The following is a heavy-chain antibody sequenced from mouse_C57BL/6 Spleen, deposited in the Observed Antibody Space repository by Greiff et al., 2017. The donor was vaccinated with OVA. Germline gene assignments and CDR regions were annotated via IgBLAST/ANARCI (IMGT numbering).Heavy chain of an antibody. CDR1: GYAFSSYW. CDR3: ARKGGLYDGSWFAY. CDR2: IYPGDGDT. V-gene: IGHV1-80*01. J-gene: IGHJ3*01. D-gene: IGHD2-3*01. Sequence: QVQLKESGAELVKPGASVKISCKASGYAFSSYWMNWVKQRPGKGLEWIGQIYPGDGDTNYNGKFKGKATLTADKSSSTAYMQLSSLTSEDSAVYFCARKGGLYDGSWFAYWGQGTLVTVSA.